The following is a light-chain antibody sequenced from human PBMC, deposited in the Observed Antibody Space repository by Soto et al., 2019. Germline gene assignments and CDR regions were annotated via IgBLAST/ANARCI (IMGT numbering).Light chain of an antibody. CDR2: EVS. J-gene: IGLJ2*01. CDR1: SSDVGSYNL. Sequence: QSALTQPASVSGSPGQSITISCTGTSSDVGSYNLVSWYQQYPGKAPKFIIYEVSKRPSGVSNRFSGSKSGNTASLTIYGLQAEDEADYYCCSYAGSTTHVVFGGGTKLTVL. CDR3: CSYAGSTTHVV. V-gene: IGLV2-23*02.